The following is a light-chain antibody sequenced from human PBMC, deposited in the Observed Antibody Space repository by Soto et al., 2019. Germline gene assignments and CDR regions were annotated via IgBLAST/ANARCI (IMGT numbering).Light chain of an antibody. Sequence: DIQMTQSPSSLSASVGDRVTITCRASQTISSWLAWYQQKPGKAPKLLIYKASTLKSGVPSRFSGSGSGTDFTLTISSLQPEDFATYYCQHSYNTPWTFGQGTKVDIK. CDR3: QHSYNTPWT. J-gene: IGKJ1*01. CDR2: KAS. V-gene: IGKV1-5*03. CDR1: QTISSW.